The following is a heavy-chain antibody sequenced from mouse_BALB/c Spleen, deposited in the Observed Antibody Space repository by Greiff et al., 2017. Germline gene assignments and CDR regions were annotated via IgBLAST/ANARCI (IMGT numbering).Heavy chain of an antibody. V-gene: IGHV5-6-3*01. Sequence: DVMLVESGGGLVQPGGSLKLSCAASGFTFSSYGMSWVRQTPDKRLELVATINSNGGSTYYPDSVKGRFTISRDNAKNTLYLQMSSLKSEDTAMYYCARESAMIFAYWGQGTLVTVSA. J-gene: IGHJ3*01. CDR3: ARESAMIFAY. D-gene: IGHD2-4*01. CDR1: GFTFSSYG. CDR2: INSNGGST.